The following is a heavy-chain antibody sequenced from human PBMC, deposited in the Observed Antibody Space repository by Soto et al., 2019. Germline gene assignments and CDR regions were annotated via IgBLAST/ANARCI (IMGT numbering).Heavy chain of an antibody. Sequence: SVKVSCKASGGTFSSYAISWVRQAPGQGLEWMGGIIPIFGTANYAQKFQGRVTITADKSTSTAYMELSSLRSEDTAVYYCARFGVPSYYYYGMDVWGQGTTVTVSS. D-gene: IGHD2-8*01. CDR3: ARFGVPSYYYYGMDV. CDR2: IIPIFGTA. V-gene: IGHV1-69*06. J-gene: IGHJ6*02. CDR1: GGTFSSYA.